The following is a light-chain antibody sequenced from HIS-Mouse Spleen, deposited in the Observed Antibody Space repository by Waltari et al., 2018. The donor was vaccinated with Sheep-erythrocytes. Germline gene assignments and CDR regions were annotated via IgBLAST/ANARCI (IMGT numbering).Light chain of an antibody. CDR2: DAS. CDR1: QGISSA. J-gene: IGKJ1*01. CDR3: QQFNNYPRT. V-gene: IGKV1D-13*01. Sequence: AIQLTQSPSSLSASVGDRVTITCRASQGISSALAWYQQKPGKAPKLLIYDASSLEGGVPSRISGSGSGTDFTLTISSLQPEDFATYDCQQFNNYPRTFGQGTKVEIK.